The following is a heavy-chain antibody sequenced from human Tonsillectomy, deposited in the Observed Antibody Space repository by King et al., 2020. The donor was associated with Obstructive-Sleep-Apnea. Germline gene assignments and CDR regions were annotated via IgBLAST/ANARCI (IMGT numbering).Heavy chain of an antibody. CDR1: GFTFSTYA. D-gene: IGHD6-19*01. Sequence: VQVVESGGGLVQPGGSLRLSCAASGFTFSTYAMTWVRHPPGKGLEWVSGISGNGISTSYAESVKGRFTISRDNSKNTVSLQMKSLKVDDTAVYYCIKDWGEQWLITPDHWGQGTLVTVSS. J-gene: IGHJ5*02. CDR3: IKDWGEQWLITPDH. V-gene: IGHV3-23*04. CDR2: ISGNGIST.